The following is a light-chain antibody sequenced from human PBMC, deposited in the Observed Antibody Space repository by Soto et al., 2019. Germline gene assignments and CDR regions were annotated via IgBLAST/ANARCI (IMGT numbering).Light chain of an antibody. CDR2: KAS. CDR3: QHYNSYSEA. Sequence: MTQSPSTLSGSVGDRVTISCRASQTISSWLAWYQQKPGEAPKLLIYKASTLKSGVPSRFSGSGSGTEFTLTISSLQPDDFATYYCQHYNSYSEAFGQGTKVDIK. V-gene: IGKV1-5*03. CDR1: QTISSW. J-gene: IGKJ1*01.